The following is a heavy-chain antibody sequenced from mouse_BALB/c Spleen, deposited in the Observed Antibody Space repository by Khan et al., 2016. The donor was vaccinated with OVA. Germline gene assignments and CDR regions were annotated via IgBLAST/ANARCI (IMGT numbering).Heavy chain of an antibody. J-gene: IGHJ3*01. CDR3: ARSNYCGYTFSY. D-gene: IGHD1-2*01. V-gene: IGHV1-77*01. Sequence: QVQLKQSGAELARPGASVKLSCTASGYTFTDYYINWVKQRTGQGLEWIGEISPGSGDTYYNERFMGKATLTADKSSRTAYMQLSSLTSEASAVYFCARSNYCGYTFSYWGQGTLVTVSA. CDR2: ISPGSGDT. CDR1: GYTFTDYY.